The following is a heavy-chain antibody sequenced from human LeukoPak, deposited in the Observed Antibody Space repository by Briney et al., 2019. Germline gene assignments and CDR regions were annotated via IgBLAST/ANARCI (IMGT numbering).Heavy chain of an antibody. Sequence: GGSLRLSCTASGFTFGDYAMSWFRQAPGKWLEWVGFIRSKAYGGTTEYAASVKGRFTISRDDSKSIAYLQMNSLKTEDTAVYYCTSLLWFGELSVGPFDYWGQGTLVTVSS. CDR3: TSLLWFGELSVGPFDY. D-gene: IGHD3-10*01. CDR2: IRSKAYGGTT. J-gene: IGHJ4*02. CDR1: GFTFGDYA. V-gene: IGHV3-49*03.